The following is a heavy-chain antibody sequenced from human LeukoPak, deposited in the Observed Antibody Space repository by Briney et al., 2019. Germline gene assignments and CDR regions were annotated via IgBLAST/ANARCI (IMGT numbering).Heavy chain of an antibody. CDR1: GGSISNYY. V-gene: IGHV4-59*01. CDR3: ARGPRYSYFDY. D-gene: IGHD1-14*01. CDR2: IYYSGST. Sequence: SETLSLTCTVSGGSISNYYWSWIRQPPRKGLEWIGYIYYSGSTNYNPSLKSRVTISVDTSKNQFSLKLSSVTAADTAVYYCARGPRYSYFDYWGQGTLVTVSS. J-gene: IGHJ4*02.